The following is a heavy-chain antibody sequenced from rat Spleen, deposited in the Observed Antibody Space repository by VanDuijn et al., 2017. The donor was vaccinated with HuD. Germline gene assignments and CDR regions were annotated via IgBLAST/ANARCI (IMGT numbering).Heavy chain of an antibody. CDR1: GFIFNNYW. CDR3: ARLYTTDYLFDY. J-gene: IGHJ2*01. D-gene: IGHD1-6*01. CDR2: ITNTGGST. V-gene: IGHV5-31*01. Sequence: EVQLVESGGGLVQPGRSLKLSCVASGFIFNNYWMTWIRQAPGKGLEWVASITNTGGSTYNPDSVKGRFTISRANAKSTLNLQMSKLGSEDTATYYCARLYTTDYLFDYWGQGVMVTVSS.